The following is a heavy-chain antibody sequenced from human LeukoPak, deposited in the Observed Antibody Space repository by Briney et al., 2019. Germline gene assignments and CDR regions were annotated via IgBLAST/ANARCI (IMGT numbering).Heavy chain of an antibody. CDR1: GFTFSSYS. D-gene: IGHD1-26*01. Sequence: PGGSLRLSCAASGFTFSSYSMNWVRQAPGKGLEWVSGISWNSGSIGYADSVKGRFTISRDNAKNSLYLQMNSLRAEDTALYYCAKDLYGGSYGTDAFDIWGQGTMVTVSS. CDR2: ISWNSGSI. CDR3: AKDLYGGSYGTDAFDI. J-gene: IGHJ3*02. V-gene: IGHV3-9*01.